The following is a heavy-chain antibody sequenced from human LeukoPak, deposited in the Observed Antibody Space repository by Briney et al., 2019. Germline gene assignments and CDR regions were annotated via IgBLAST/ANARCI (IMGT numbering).Heavy chain of an antibody. D-gene: IGHD3-10*01. CDR1: GGSFSDYY. V-gene: IGHV4-34*01. CDR2: INHSGST. CDR3: ARVGYHGSGSYYEAPS. J-gene: IGHJ5*02. Sequence: SETLSLTCAVCGGSFSDYYWTWLRQPPGKGLEWIGEINHSGSTNYNASLKSRVTISVDTSKNQFSLKLSSVTAADTAVYYCARVGYHGSGSYYEAPSWGQGTLVTVSS.